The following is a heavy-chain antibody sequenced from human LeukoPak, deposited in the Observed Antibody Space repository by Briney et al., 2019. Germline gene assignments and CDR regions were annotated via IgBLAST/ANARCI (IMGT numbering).Heavy chain of an antibody. D-gene: IGHD6-6*01. V-gene: IGHV1-69*05. Sequence: ASVKVSCKASGGTFSSYAISWVRQAPGQGLEWMGGIIPIFGTANYAQKFQGRVTITTDESTSTAYMELSSLRSEDTAVYYCARSIAARQFDYYYMDVWGKGTTVTVS. CDR1: GGTFSSYA. CDR2: IIPIFGTA. J-gene: IGHJ6*03. CDR3: ARSIAARQFDYYYMDV.